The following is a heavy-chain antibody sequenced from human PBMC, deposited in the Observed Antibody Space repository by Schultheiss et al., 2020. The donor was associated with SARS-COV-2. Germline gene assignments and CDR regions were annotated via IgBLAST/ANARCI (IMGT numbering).Heavy chain of an antibody. CDR1: GFTFSSYS. CDR2: ISYDGSNK. D-gene: IGHD3-10*01. J-gene: IGHJ6*02. V-gene: IGHV3-30*18. CDR3: AKDYYGSGSYYYYYYYYGMDV. Sequence: GGSLRLSCAASGFTFSSYSMNWVRQAPGKGLEWVAVISYDGSNKYYADSVKGRFTISRDNSKNTLYLQMNSLRAEDTAVYYCAKDYYGSGSYYYYYYYYGMDVWGQGTTVTVSS.